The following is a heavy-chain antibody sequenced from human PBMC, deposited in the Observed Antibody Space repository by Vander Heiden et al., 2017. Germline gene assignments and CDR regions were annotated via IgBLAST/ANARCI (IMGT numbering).Heavy chain of an antibody. J-gene: IGHJ3*02. CDR2: IWYDGSNK. V-gene: IGHV3-33*01. CDR3: ARVELLWFGYDAFDI. CDR1: GFTFSGYG. D-gene: IGHD3-10*01. Sequence: QVQLVESGGGVVQPGRSLRLSCAASGFTFSGYGMRWVRQAPGKGLEWVAVIWYDGSNKYYADSVKGRFTISRDNSKNTLYLQMNSLRAEDTAVYYCARVELLWFGYDAFDIWGQGTMVTVSS.